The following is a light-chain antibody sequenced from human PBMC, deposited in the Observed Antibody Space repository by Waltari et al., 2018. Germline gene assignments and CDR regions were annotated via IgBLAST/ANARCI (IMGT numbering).Light chain of an antibody. J-gene: IGLJ1*01. V-gene: IGLV2-14*03. CDR3: NSYTTSSPYV. CDR2: DVS. CDR1: RSDVGAYNY. Sequence: QSALTQPASVSGSPGQSITISCTGTRSDVGAYNYVSWYQQHPGKAPKLMIYDVSKRPSGVSDRFSVSKSGNTASLIISGLQTEDEADYYCNSYTTSSPYVFGTGTKVTVL.